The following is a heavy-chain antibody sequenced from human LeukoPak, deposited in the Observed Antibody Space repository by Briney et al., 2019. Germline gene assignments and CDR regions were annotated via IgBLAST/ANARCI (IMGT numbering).Heavy chain of an antibody. V-gene: IGHV4-4*02. CDR2: IYYSGST. CDR1: GGSISSSNW. D-gene: IGHD5-18*01. J-gene: IGHJ4*02. Sequence: SGTLSLTCAVSGGSISSSNWWSWVRQHPGKGLEWIGYIYYSGSTYYNPSLKSRVTISVDTSKNQSSLKLSSVTAADTAVYYCARDAYSYGLYYFDYWGQGTLVTVSS. CDR3: ARDAYSYGLYYFDY.